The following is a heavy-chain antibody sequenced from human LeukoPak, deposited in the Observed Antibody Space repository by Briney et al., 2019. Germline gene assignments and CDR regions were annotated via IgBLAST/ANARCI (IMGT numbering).Heavy chain of an antibody. V-gene: IGHV4-39*01. CDR1: GVSISSSSYY. CDR2: IYYSGST. Sequence: VKPSEPLSLPCTVSGVSISSSSYYWGWIRQPPGKGLEWIGSIYYSGSTYYNPSLKSRVTISVDTSKNQFSLKLSSVTAADTAVYYCARSGPSYDYVWGSYRQYNWFDPWGQGTLVTVSS. D-gene: IGHD3-16*02. J-gene: IGHJ5*02. CDR3: ARSGPSYDYVWGSYRQYNWFDP.